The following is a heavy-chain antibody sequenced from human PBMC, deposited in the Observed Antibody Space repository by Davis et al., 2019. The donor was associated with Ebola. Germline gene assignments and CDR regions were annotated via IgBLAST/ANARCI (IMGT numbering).Heavy chain of an antibody. CDR1: GYSISSGYY. Sequence: PSETLSLTCAVSGYSISSGYYWGWIRQPPGKGLEWIGSIYHSGSTYYNPSLKSRVTISVDTSKNQFSLKLSSVTAADTAVYYCARDRYYDFWSGYYEGWFDPWGQGTLVTVSS. V-gene: IGHV4-38-2*02. D-gene: IGHD3-3*01. CDR2: IYHSGST. J-gene: IGHJ5*02. CDR3: ARDRYYDFWSGYYEGWFDP.